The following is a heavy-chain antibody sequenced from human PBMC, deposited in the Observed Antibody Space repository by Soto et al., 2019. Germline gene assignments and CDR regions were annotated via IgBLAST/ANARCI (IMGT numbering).Heavy chain of an antibody. D-gene: IGHD2-15*01. CDR3: ARSEEDSDYYYYGMDV. V-gene: IGHV6-1*01. J-gene: IGHJ6*01. CDR1: GDTVSSNIVA. CDR2: TYYRSRWYS. Sequence: PSQTLSLTCVGPGDTVSSNIVAWNWVRQSPSIGLEWLGRTYYRSRWYSDYSVSVRSRIDINADTSKNQVSLQLNSVTPEDTAVYYCARSEEDSDYYYYGMDVWGHGTTVTVSS.